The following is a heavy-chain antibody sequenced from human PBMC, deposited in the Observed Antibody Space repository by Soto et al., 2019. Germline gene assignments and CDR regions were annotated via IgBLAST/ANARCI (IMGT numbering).Heavy chain of an antibody. CDR1: GLTFSNYW. J-gene: IGHJ4*02. D-gene: IGHD6-19*01. Sequence: EVQLVESGGGLVQPGGSLRLSCAASGLTFSNYWMSWVRQAPGKGLEWVASINQDGTLKYYLDSVKGRFTISRDNAQNSFFLKMISLRAEDTAVYYCARWQSSGGYLDIWGQGTLLSVSS. V-gene: IGHV3-7*03. CDR2: INQDGTLK. CDR3: ARWQSSGGYLDI.